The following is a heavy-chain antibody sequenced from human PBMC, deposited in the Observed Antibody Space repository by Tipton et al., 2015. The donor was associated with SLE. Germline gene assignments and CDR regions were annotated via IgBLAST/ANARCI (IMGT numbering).Heavy chain of an antibody. J-gene: IGHJ5*02. CDR1: GYIFEHYY. D-gene: IGHD1/OR15-1a*01. V-gene: IGHV1-2*02. CDR2: INPSTGGT. CDR3: ARQEQSYFDP. Sequence: QSGAEVKRPGASVKVSCKASGYIFEHYYIHWVRQAPGQGLEWMGWINPSTGGTQFAQKFQGRVSVTRDTSVNTVYMDLNRLRSDDTAIYYCARQEQSYFDPWGQGTLVTVSS.